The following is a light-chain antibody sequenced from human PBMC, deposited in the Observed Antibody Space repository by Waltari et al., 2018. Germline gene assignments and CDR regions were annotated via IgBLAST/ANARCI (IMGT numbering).Light chain of an antibody. J-gene: IGLJ2*01. V-gene: IGLV4-69*01. CDR3: QTWGTGPRV. CDR1: SGHSSYA. Sequence: QVVLTQSPSASASLGASVKLTCTLSSGHSSYAIAWYQQQPEKGPRYLMKVNRDGSHNKGDGIPERFSGSSSGAERYLTISGLQSEDEADYYCQTWGTGPRVFGGGTKLTVL. CDR2: VNRDGSH.